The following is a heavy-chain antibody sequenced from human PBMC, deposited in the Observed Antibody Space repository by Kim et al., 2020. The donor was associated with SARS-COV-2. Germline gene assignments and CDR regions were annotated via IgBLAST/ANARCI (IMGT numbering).Heavy chain of an antibody. Sequence: GGSLRLSCAASGFTVSSNYMSWVRQAPGKGLEWVSVIYSGGSTYYADSVKGRFTISRDNSKNTLYLQMNSLRAEDTAVYYCATAMAYYGDYEGYFDYWGQGTLVTVSS. CDR2: IYSGGST. J-gene: IGHJ4*02. D-gene: IGHD4-17*01. CDR3: ATAMAYYGDYEGYFDY. CDR1: GFTVSSNY. V-gene: IGHV3-53*01.